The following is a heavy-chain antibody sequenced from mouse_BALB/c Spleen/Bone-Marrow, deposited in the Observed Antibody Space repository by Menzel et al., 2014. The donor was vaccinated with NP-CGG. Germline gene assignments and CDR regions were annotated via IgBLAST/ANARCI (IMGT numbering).Heavy chain of an antibody. CDR2: IWAGGST. D-gene: IGHD2-14*01. Sequence: QVQLQQPGPGLVAPSQSLSITCTVSGFSLTSYGVHWVRQPPGKGLEWLGVIWAGGSTNYNSALMSRLSISKDNSKSQVFLKMNSLQTDDTAMYYCDRVIRYESYFDYWGQGTTLTVSS. J-gene: IGHJ2*01. CDR3: DRVIRYESYFDY. V-gene: IGHV2-9*02. CDR1: GFSLTSYG.